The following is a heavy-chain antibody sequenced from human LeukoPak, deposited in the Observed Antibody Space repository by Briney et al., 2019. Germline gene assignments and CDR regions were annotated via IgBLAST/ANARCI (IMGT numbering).Heavy chain of an antibody. CDR2: IHPGEYER. V-gene: IGHV5-51*01. D-gene: IGHD6-25*01. J-gene: IGHJ5*02. CDR1: GYSFIGYW. CDR3: ARRTDSGWKWFDP. Sequence: GESLQISCKGSGYSFIGYWIGWVRQMPGKGLEWMGVIHPGEYERRYSPSFEGQVTISADKSISTAYMQWSSLKASDTAMYYCARRTDSGWKWFDPWGQGTLVTVSS.